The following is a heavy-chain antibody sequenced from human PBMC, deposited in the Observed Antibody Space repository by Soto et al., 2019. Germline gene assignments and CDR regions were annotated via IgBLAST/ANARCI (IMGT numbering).Heavy chain of an antibody. V-gene: IGHV4-34*01. CDR1: GGSFSGYY. Sequence: SETLSLTCAVYGGSFSGYYWSWIRQPPGKGLEWIGEINHSGSTNYNPSLKSRVTISVDTSKNQFSLKLGSVTAADTAVYYCARTRRGGSGSYYIRHNWFDPWGQGTLVTVSS. CDR3: ARTRRGGSGSYYIRHNWFDP. CDR2: INHSGST. D-gene: IGHD3-10*01. J-gene: IGHJ5*02.